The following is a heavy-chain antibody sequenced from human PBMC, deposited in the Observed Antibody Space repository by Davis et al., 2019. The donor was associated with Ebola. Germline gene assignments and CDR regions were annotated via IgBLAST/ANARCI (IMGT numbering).Heavy chain of an antibody. V-gene: IGHV1-8*01. Sequence: AASVKVSCKAPVYTFTSYDITWARQATGQGFEWMGWMNPNSGNTGYAQKFQGRVTMTRDTSTSTAYMELSSLRSEDTAVYYCARASWATVGTRWFDPWGQGTLVTVSS. CDR2: MNPNSGNT. CDR3: ARASWATVGTRWFDP. CDR1: VYTFTSYD. D-gene: IGHD6-13*01. J-gene: IGHJ5*02.